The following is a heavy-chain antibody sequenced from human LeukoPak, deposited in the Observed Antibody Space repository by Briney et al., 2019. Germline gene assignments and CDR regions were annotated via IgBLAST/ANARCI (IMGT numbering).Heavy chain of an antibody. CDR3: ARLPDGSGSPGMDY. J-gene: IGHJ4*02. D-gene: IGHD3-10*01. CDR1: GDSISNYY. Sequence: SETLSLTCTVSGDSISNYYWSWIRQPPGKGLEWIGYVYYTGVTNCNPSLRSRVTISVDTSKNQFSLNLNSLTAADTAVYYCARLPDGSGSPGMDYWGQGTLVTVSS. V-gene: IGHV4-59*08. CDR2: VYYTGVT.